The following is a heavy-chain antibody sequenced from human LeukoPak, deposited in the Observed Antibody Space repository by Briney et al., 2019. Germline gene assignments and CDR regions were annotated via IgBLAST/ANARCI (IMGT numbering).Heavy chain of an antibody. J-gene: IGHJ6*02. V-gene: IGHV3-33*01. Sequence: GGSLRLSCAASGFTFSSYGMHWVRQAPGKGLEWVAVIWYDGSNKYYADSVKGRFTISRDNSKNTLYLQMNSLRAEDTAVYYCARGDSSGWCYYYYGMDVWGQGTTVTVSS. D-gene: IGHD6-19*01. CDR1: GFTFSSYG. CDR3: ARGDSSGWCYYYYGMDV. CDR2: IWYDGSNK.